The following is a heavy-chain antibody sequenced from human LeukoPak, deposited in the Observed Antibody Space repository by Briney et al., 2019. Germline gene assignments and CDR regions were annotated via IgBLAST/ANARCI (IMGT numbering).Heavy chain of an antibody. Sequence: VGSLRLSCAASGFTFDDYGMSWVRQAPGKGLEWVSGINWNGGSTGYADSVKGRFTISRDNAKNSLYLQMNSLRAEDTALYYCARDVAAAGTRGNDYWGQGTLVTVSS. J-gene: IGHJ4*02. CDR2: INWNGGST. CDR1: GFTFDDYG. CDR3: ARDVAAAGTRGNDY. D-gene: IGHD6-13*01. V-gene: IGHV3-20*04.